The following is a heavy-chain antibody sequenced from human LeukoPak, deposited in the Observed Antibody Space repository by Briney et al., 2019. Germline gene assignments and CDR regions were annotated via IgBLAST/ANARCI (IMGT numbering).Heavy chain of an antibody. CDR3: ARGRSNYYGMDV. V-gene: IGHV4-59*01. CDR2: IYYNGNT. D-gene: IGHD1-26*01. CDR1: DGSINSYY. J-gene: IGHJ6*02. Sequence: SESLSLTCSVSDGSINSYYWNWIRRPPRKGLEWIGYIYYNGNTNYRPSLKSRVTMSVDTSKNLFSLKVSSVTAADTAVYYCARGRSNYYGMDVWGQGTTVTVSS.